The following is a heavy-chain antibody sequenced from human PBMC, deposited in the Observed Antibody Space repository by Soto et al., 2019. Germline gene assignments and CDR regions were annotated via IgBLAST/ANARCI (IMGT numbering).Heavy chain of an antibody. V-gene: IGHV4-39*01. CDR3: ARLKYWRVAPAPHFDY. J-gene: IGHJ4*02. CDR2: IYYSGST. Sequence: SETLSLTCTVSGDSIRSSTYYWGWVRQPPGKGLEYIGSIYYSGSTFHNPSLKSRVTISVDTSRNQFSLKVTSVTAADTAVYYCARLKYWRVAPAPHFDYWGQGTLVTVSS. CDR1: GDSIRSSTYY. D-gene: IGHD2-8*02.